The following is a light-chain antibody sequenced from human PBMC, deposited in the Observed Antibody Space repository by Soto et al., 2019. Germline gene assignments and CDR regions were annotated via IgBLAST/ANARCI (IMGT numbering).Light chain of an antibody. Sequence: QSVLTQPPSVSGAPGQRVTISCTGSSSNIGAGYDVHWYQQLPGTAPKLLIYANGNRPSGVPDRFSGSKSGTSASLAITGLQAEDEADYYCQSYDSSLSGSYVVFGGGTKVTVL. CDR3: QSYDSSLSGSYVV. J-gene: IGLJ2*01. CDR2: ANG. V-gene: IGLV1-40*01. CDR1: SSNIGAGYD.